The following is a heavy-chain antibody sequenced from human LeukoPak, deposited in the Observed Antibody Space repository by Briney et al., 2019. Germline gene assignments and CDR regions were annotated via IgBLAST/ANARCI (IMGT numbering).Heavy chain of an antibody. Sequence: GESLKISCKGSGYSFTSYWISWVRQMPGKGLGWMGRIDPSDSYTNYSPSFQGHVTISADKSISTASLQWSSLKASDTAMYYCARIVRGYSYGPPDYYFDYWGQGTLVTVSS. D-gene: IGHD5-18*01. CDR2: IDPSDSYT. CDR1: GYSFTSYW. J-gene: IGHJ4*02. CDR3: ARIVRGYSYGPPDYYFDY. V-gene: IGHV5-10-1*01.